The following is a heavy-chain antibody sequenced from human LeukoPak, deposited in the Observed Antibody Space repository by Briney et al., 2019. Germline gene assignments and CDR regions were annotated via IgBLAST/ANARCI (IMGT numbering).Heavy chain of an antibody. J-gene: IGHJ6*02. Sequence: HPGGSLRLSCAASGFTFSNFAMSWVRQAPGKGLEWVSGITHSGETTYYADSVKGRFTISRDNSKNTLSLQLNSLRGEDTAIYYCVKDRPVNDHPDFWSDGYYNLQDYYYSGMDVWGQGTTVTVSS. D-gene: IGHD3-3*01. V-gene: IGHV3-23*01. CDR1: GFTFSNFA. CDR2: ITHSGETT. CDR3: VKDRPVNDHPDFWSDGYYNLQDYYYSGMDV.